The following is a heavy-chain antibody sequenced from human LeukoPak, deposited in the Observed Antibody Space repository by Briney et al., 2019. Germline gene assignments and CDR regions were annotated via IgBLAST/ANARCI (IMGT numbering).Heavy chain of an antibody. CDR2: IYENGGTT. V-gene: IGHV3-23*01. D-gene: IGHD4-11*01. CDR3: ARGATVSYYGMDV. Sequence: GGSLRLSCVGSGFTFRSHAMSWVRQAPERGLEFVSGIYENGGTTYYADSVKGRFSISRDNSKNILYLQMNSLRAEDTAVYYCARGATVSYYGMDVWGQGTTVTVSS. J-gene: IGHJ6*02. CDR1: GFTFRSHA.